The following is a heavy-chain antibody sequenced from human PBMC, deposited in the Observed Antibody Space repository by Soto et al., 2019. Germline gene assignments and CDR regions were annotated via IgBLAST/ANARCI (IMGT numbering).Heavy chain of an antibody. CDR1: GGSISSYY. J-gene: IGHJ4*02. Sequence: QVQLQESGPGLVKPSETLSLTCTVSGGSISSYYWSWIRQPAGKGLEWLGRIYTSGSTNYNPSLRSRVTMSVDTSKHQFSLKLSSVTAADTAVYYCARAVVDTAMGKIYYFDYWGQGTLVTVSS. D-gene: IGHD5-18*01. CDR2: IYTSGST. V-gene: IGHV4-4*07. CDR3: ARAVVDTAMGKIYYFDY.